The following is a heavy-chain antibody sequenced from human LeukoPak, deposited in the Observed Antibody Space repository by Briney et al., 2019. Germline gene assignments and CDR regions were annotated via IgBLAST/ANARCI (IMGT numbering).Heavy chain of an antibody. D-gene: IGHD4-17*01. V-gene: IGHV1-2*02. CDR2: INPNSGGT. CDR1: GYTFTGYY. Sequence: GASVKVSCKASGYTFTGYYMHWVRQAPGQGLEWMGWINPNSGGTNYAQKFQGRVTMTRDTSISTAYMELSRLRSDDTAVYYCATTGPYGDYVGIRFDYWGQGTLVTVSS. J-gene: IGHJ4*02. CDR3: ATTGPYGDYVGIRFDY.